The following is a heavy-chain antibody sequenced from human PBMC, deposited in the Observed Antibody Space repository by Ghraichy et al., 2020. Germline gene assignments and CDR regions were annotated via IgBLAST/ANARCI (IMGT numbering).Heavy chain of an antibody. Sequence: SETLSLTCTVSGGSISSSSYYWGWIRQPPGKGLEWIGSIYYSGSTYYNPSLKSRVTISVDTSKNQFSLKLSSVTAADTAVYYCAKSIYFDYWGQGTLVTVSS. CDR3: AKSIYFDY. V-gene: IGHV4-39*01. CDR2: IYYSGST. D-gene: IGHD6-6*01. CDR1: GGSISSSSYY. J-gene: IGHJ4*02.